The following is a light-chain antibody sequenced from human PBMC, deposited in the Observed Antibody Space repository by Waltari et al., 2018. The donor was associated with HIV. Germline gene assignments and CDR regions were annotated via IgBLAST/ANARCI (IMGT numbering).Light chain of an antibody. Sequence: QSALTQPASVSGSPGQSITISCTGSNTDVGGYNYVSWYQQHPGKAPNLMIYEVSNRPSGVSNRFSGSKSGNTASLTISGLQTEDEADYYCSSYTSSNTLVFGGGTKLTVL. V-gene: IGLV2-14*01. CDR2: EVS. CDR3: SSYTSSNTLV. J-gene: IGLJ2*01. CDR1: NTDVGGYNY.